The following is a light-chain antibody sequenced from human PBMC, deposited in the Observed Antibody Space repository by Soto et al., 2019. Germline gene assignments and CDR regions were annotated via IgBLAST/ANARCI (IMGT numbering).Light chain of an antibody. Sequence: DIQMTQSPSTLSASVGDRVTITCRASQSISSWLAWYQEKPGKAPKLLIYKASTLESGVPSRFSGSGFGTEFTLSISSLQPDDFATYYCQQYRSYSWTFGQGTKVEI. V-gene: IGKV1-5*03. J-gene: IGKJ1*01. CDR2: KAS. CDR3: QQYRSYSWT. CDR1: QSISSW.